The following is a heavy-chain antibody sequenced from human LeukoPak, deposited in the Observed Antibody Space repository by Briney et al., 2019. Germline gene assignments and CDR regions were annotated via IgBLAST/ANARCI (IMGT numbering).Heavy chain of an antibody. CDR2: IYYSGST. Sequence: PSETLSLTCTVSGGSISSYYWSWIRQPPGKGLEWIGYIYYSGSTNNNPSLESRVNIAVDTSKNQFSLRLRSVTAADTAVYYCARGIMSSGWKYYFDYWGQGTLVTVSS. J-gene: IGHJ4*02. CDR3: ARGIMSSGWKYYFDY. V-gene: IGHV4-59*01. CDR1: GGSISSYY. D-gene: IGHD6-19*01.